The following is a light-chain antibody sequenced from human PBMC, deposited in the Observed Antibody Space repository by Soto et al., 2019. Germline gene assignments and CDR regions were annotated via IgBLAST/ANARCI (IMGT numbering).Light chain of an antibody. Sequence: QPVLTQSPSASASLGASVKLTCTLSSGHSSYAIAWHQQQPEKGPRYLMKLSSDGSHSKGDGIPDRFSGSSTGAERYLTISSLQSEDEADYYCQSWDTGAMVVFGGGTEVTVL. CDR2: LSSDGSH. CDR1: SGHSSYA. V-gene: IGLV4-69*01. CDR3: QSWDTGAMVV. J-gene: IGLJ2*01.